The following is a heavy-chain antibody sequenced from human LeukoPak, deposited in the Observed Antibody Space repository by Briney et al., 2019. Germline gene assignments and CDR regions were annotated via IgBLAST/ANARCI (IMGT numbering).Heavy chain of an antibody. Sequence: GGSLRLSCAVSGFTFSGFWMSWSRQAPGKRLEWVSALSGSGGDTFYADSVKGRFTISRDNSKNTLYLQLSSLRPDDTAVYYCAKGAPSSSSIFDFWGPGTLVTVSS. V-gene: IGHV3-23*01. CDR1: GFTFSGFW. D-gene: IGHD6-6*01. CDR2: LSGSGGDT. J-gene: IGHJ4*02. CDR3: AKGAPSSSSIFDF.